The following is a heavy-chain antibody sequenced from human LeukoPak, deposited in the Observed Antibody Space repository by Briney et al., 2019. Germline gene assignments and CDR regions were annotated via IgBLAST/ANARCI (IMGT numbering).Heavy chain of an antibody. CDR2: ISSSGSTI. D-gene: IGHD4-17*01. CDR1: GFTFSSYE. V-gene: IGHV3-48*03. Sequence: PGGSLRLSCAASGFTFSSYEMNWVRQAPGKGLEWVSYISSSGSTIYYADSVKGRFTISRDNAKNSLYLQMNSLRVEDTAVYYCTRAENDYGDYVYQYWGQGTLVTVSS. CDR3: TRAENDYGDYVYQY. J-gene: IGHJ4*02.